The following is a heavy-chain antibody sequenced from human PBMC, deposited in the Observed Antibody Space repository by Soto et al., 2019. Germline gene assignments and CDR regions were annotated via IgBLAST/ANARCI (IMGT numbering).Heavy chain of an antibody. D-gene: IGHD3-16*01. V-gene: IGHV4-39*01. CDR2: FYYGGTT. J-gene: IGHJ3*02. CDR3: AMSWSVWGGFDI. CDR1: GDSITTSGSF. Sequence: QLQLQESGPGLVKPSETLSLSCAVSGDSITTSGSFWGWVRQPPGKGLEWIGSFYYGGTTNYNPSLESRATIFFDKSKNQFSLSLRSVAAADTAFYYCAMSWSVWGGFDIWAQGTLVTVSS.